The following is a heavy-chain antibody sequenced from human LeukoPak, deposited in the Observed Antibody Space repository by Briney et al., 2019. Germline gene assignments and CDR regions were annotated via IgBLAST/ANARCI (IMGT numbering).Heavy chain of an antibody. J-gene: IGHJ4*02. CDR2: INQDGSTK. D-gene: IGHD3-16*01. V-gene: IGHV3-7*01. CDR1: GFSFANAW. CDR3: ARDMKGSLDY. Sequence: GGSLRLSCAASGFSFANAWMAWVRQAPGKGLEWVANINQDGSTKQYADSVGGRFTISRDNAKNSLYLQLNSLRTEDTGLYHCARDMKGSLDYWGQGTLVTVSS.